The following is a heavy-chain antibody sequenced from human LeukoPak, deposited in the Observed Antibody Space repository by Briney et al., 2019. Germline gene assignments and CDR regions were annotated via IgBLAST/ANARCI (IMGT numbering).Heavy chain of an antibody. CDR1: GGSISSGDYY. CDR3: ASSRRYYYGSSGYYAFDI. CDR2: IYFSGST. V-gene: IGHV4-30-4*08. Sequence: SETLSLTCTVSGGSISSGDYYWSWIRQPPGKGLEWIGYIYFSGSTYYNPSLKSGVTISVDTSKIHFSLKLSSVTAADTALYYCASSRRYYYGSSGYYAFDIWGQGTMVTVSS. D-gene: IGHD3-22*01. J-gene: IGHJ3*02.